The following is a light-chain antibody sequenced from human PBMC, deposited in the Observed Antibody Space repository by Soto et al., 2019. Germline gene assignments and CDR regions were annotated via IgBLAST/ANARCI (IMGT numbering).Light chain of an antibody. CDR1: QTVSNN. V-gene: IGKV3-15*01. CDR3: QHYYKWPPT. CDR2: SAS. Sequence: DIVMTQSPATLSVSPGDRVTLSCRGSQTVSNNLAWYQQKPGQAPRLLISSASTRATGVPSRLTGSGAGTDFSLPISRLQSEDFAVYYCQHYYKWPPTFGQGTKVEI. J-gene: IGKJ1*01.